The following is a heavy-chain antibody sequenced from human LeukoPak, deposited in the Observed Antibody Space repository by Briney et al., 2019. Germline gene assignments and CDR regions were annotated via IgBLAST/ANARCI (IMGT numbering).Heavy chain of an antibody. J-gene: IGHJ4*02. Sequence: ASVKVSCTASGYTFTSYDINWVRQATGQGLEWMGWMNPNSGNTGYAQKFQGRVTMTRNTSISTGYMELSSLRFEDTAVYFCTRSVRYGHFDYWGQGTLVTVSS. CDR1: GYTFTSYD. V-gene: IGHV1-8*01. CDR3: TRSVRYGHFDY. CDR2: MNPNSGNT. D-gene: IGHD3-9*01.